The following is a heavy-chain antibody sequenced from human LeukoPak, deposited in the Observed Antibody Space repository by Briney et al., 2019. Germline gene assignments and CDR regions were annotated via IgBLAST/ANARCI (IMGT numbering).Heavy chain of an antibody. Sequence: GGSLRLSCAASGFTFSSYAMSWVRQAPGKGLEWVAVIPYDGSNKYYADSVKGRFTISRDNSKNTLYLQMNSLRAEDTAVYYCARDARRGSSGWYDWFDPWGQGTLVTVSS. CDR3: ARDARRGSSGWYDWFDP. J-gene: IGHJ5*02. D-gene: IGHD6-19*01. V-gene: IGHV3-30-3*01. CDR2: IPYDGSNK. CDR1: GFTFSSYA.